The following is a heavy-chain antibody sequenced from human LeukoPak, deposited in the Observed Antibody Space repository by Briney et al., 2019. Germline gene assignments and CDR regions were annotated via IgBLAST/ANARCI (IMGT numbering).Heavy chain of an antibody. CDR3: ARVPRYSSGWRYGMDV. CDR2: IYYSGST. J-gene: IGHJ6*02. V-gene: IGHV4-59*01. CDR1: GGSFSGYY. D-gene: IGHD6-19*01. Sequence: SETLSLTCAVYGGSFSGYYWSWIRQPPGKGLEWIGYIYYSGSTNYNPSLKSRVTISVDTSKNQFSLKLSSVTAADTAVYYCARVPRYSSGWRYGMDVWGQGTTVTVSS.